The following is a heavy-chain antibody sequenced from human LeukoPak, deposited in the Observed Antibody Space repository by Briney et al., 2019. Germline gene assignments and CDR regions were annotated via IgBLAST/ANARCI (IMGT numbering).Heavy chain of an antibody. D-gene: IGHD5-24*01. J-gene: IGHJ3*02. CDR3: ARGLATIKAFDI. V-gene: IGHV1-2*02. CDR2: INPNSGGT. CDR1: GYTFTGYY. Sequence: ASVKVSCKASGYTFTGYYMHWVRQAPGQGLEWMGWINPNSGGTNYAQEFQGRVTMTRDTSISTAYMELSRLRSDDTAVYYCARGLATIKAFDIWGQGTMVTVSS.